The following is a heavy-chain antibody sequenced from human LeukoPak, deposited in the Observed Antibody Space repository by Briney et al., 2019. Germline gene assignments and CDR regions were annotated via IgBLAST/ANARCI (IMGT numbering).Heavy chain of an antibody. J-gene: IGHJ5*02. CDR1: GDSISSYY. Sequence: PSETLSLTCTVSGDSISSYYWSWIRQPPGKGLEGIGYIYNSGSTNYNPSLKSRVTMSVDTSKNHMSLKLSSVTAADTAMYYCARSTMVNTATGWFDPWGQGTLVTVSS. CDR3: ARSTMVNTATGWFDP. CDR2: IYNSGST. V-gene: IGHV4-59*12. D-gene: IGHD4/OR15-4a*01.